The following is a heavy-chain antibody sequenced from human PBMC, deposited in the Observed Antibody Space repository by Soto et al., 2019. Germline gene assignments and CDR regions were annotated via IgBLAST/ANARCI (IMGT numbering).Heavy chain of an antibody. V-gene: IGHV4-31*03. CDR3: ARRHDILTGSDSFDV. CDR2: FYYSGTT. Sequence: QVQLQQSGPGLVKPSQTLSLTCTLSGGSISSEGYYWTWIRQHPGKRLEWIGDFYYSGTTSYNPSLKSRFTISVDTSNNQFSRRLSSVTAADTAMYYCARRHDILTGSDSFDVWGRGTMVTVSS. J-gene: IGHJ3*01. D-gene: IGHD3-9*01. CDR1: GGSISSEGYY.